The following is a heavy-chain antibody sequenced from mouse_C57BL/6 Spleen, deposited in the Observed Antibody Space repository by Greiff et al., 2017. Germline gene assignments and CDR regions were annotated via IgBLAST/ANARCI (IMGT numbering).Heavy chain of an antibody. V-gene: IGHV15-2*01. Sequence: VQLQQSGSELRSPGSSVKLSCKASDSAVFPIALMCWVRQKPGHGFEWIGGILPSIGRTIYGEKFEDKATLDADTLSNTAYLELTSLTSEDSAVYYCARGYEGYFDYWGQGTTLTVSS. D-gene: IGHD2-2*01. CDR3: ARGYEGYFDY. CDR2: ILPSIGRT. J-gene: IGHJ2*01. CDR1: DSAVFPIAL.